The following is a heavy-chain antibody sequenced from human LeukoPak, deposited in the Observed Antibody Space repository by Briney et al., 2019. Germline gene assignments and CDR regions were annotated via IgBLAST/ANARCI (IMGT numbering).Heavy chain of an antibody. CDR3: AKDGMTVRGVTLNWFDP. CDR1: GFTFSSYG. Sequence: GGSLRLSCAASGFTFSSYGMHWVRQAPGKGLEWVAFIRYDGSNKYYADSVKGRFTISRDNSKNTLYLQMNSLRAEDTAVYYCAKDGMTVRGVTLNWFDPWGQGTLVTVSS. J-gene: IGHJ5*02. D-gene: IGHD3-10*01. V-gene: IGHV3-30*02. CDR2: IRYDGSNK.